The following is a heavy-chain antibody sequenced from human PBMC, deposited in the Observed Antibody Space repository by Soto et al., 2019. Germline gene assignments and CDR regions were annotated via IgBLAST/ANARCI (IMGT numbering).Heavy chain of an antibody. J-gene: IGHJ6*02. CDR3: AGSDFRDYYGMDV. V-gene: IGHV4-30-4*01. CDR2: IYYSGST. Sequence: PSETLSLTCTVSGGSISSGDYYWSWIRQPPGKGLEWIGYIYYSGSTYYNPSLKSRVTISVDTSKNQFSLKLSSVTAADTAVYYCAGSDFRDYYGMDVWGQGTTVTVSS. CDR1: GGSISSGDYY. D-gene: IGHD3-10*01.